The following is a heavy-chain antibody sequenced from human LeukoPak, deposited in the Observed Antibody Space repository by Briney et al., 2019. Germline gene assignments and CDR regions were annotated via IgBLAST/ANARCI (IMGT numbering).Heavy chain of an antibody. Sequence: GGSLRLSCAASGFTFRNYGMHWVRQAPGKGLEWVAIMSYGGNNKYYADSVKGRFTISGDNSKNTLYLHMNSLRAEDTAVYYCAKGQSWDDAFDIWGQGTMVTVSS. CDR1: GFTFRNYG. J-gene: IGHJ3*02. D-gene: IGHD1-26*01. V-gene: IGHV3-30*18. CDR3: AKGQSWDDAFDI. CDR2: MSYGGNNK.